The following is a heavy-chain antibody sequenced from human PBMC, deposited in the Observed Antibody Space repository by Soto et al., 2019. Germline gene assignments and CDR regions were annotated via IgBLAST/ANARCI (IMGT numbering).Heavy chain of an antibody. J-gene: IGHJ1*01. V-gene: IGHV3-30-3*01. CDR1: GFTFSSHI. Sequence: QVLLVESGRDVVQPGRSLRLSCAASGFTFSSHIFHWIRQAPGKGLEWVALISGDGTKNYADSVKDRFSISRDNSRNEVNLQMNSLKPEDSALYYCAREDESSGYAGTFHHWGQGTLVTVSP. D-gene: IGHD3-22*01. CDR3: AREDESSGYAGTFHH. CDR2: ISGDGTK.